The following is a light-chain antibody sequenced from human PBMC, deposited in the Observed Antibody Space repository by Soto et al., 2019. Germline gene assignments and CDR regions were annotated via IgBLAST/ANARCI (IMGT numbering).Light chain of an antibody. J-gene: IGKJ5*01. CDR1: QDIRFY. CDR3: QHYNSLPIT. CDR2: DAS. V-gene: IGKV1-33*01. Sequence: DIQMTQSPSSLSASLGDRFTITFQASQDIRFYLNWYQHKTGQAPKLLIYDASQLETGVPSKFSGSGSGTDFTFTINNVQAEDIGTYYCQHYNSLPITFGQGTRLEIK.